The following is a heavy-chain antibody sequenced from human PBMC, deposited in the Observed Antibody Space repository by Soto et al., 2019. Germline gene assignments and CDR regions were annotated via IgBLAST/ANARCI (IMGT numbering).Heavy chain of an antibody. Sequence: LSLTCAASGFTFSSYAMSWVRQAPGKGLEWVSAISGSGGSTYYADSVKGRFTISRDNSKNTLYLQMNSLRAEDTAVYYCAKVGGWYYYYYYMDVWGKGTTVTVSS. V-gene: IGHV3-23*01. J-gene: IGHJ6*03. CDR1: GFTFSSYA. D-gene: IGHD6-19*01. CDR3: AKVGGWYYYYYYMDV. CDR2: ISGSGGST.